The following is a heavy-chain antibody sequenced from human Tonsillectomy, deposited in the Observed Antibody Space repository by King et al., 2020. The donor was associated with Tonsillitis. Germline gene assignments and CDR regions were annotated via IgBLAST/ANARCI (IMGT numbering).Heavy chain of an antibody. CDR1: GFSFRDYG. CDR3: AREYDVLTGLDY. J-gene: IGHJ4*02. Sequence: VQLVESGGGVVQPGRSLRLSCAASGFSFRDYGMHWVRQAPGEGLEWVTFISYDGSLKYYTESAKGRFTISRDNSKNTLYLRMDSLRPEDTSVYYGAREYDVLTGLDYWRQGTLVTVSS. CDR2: ISYDGSLK. V-gene: IGHV3-30*03. D-gene: IGHD3-9*01.